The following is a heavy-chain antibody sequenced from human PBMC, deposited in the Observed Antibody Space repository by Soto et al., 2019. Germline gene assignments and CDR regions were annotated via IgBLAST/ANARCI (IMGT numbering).Heavy chain of an antibody. CDR2: INAGNGNT. CDR3: ARVDCCTNGVCYTPCYYMDV. V-gene: IGHV1-3*01. CDR1: GYTFTSYA. D-gene: IGHD2-8*01. Sequence: ASVKVSCKASGYTFTSYAMHWVRQAPGQRLEWMGWINAGNGNTKYSQKFQGRVTITRDTSASTAYMELSSLRSEDTAVYYCARVDCCTNGVCYTPCYYMDVWGKGTTVTVSS. J-gene: IGHJ6*03.